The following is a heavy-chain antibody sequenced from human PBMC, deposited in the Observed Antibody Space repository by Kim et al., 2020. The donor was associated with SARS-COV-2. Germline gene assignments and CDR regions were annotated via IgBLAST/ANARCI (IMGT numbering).Heavy chain of an antibody. D-gene: IGHD1-26*01. Sequence: GGSLRLSCAASGFTFSSYGMHWVRQAPGKGLEWVAVISYDGSNKYYADSVKGRFTISRDNSKNTLYLQMNSLRAEDTAVYYCAKGRIVGATGYLDAFDIWGQGTMVTVSS. CDR3: AKGRIVGATGYLDAFDI. V-gene: IGHV3-30*18. CDR1: GFTFSSYG. CDR2: ISYDGSNK. J-gene: IGHJ3*02.